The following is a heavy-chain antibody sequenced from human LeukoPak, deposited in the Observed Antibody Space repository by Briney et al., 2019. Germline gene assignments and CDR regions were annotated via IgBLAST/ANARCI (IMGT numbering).Heavy chain of an antibody. J-gene: IGHJ6*02. CDR2: ISSSSSYI. CDR3: ARGKIDPTIAADDYYYYGMDV. CDR1: GFTFSSYS. Sequence: SGGSLRLSCAASGFTFSSYSMNRVRQAPGKGLEWVSSISSSSSYIYYADSVKGRFTISRDNAKNSLYLQMNSLRAEDTAVYYCARGKIDPTIAADDYYYYGMDVWGQGTTVTVSS. D-gene: IGHD6-13*01. V-gene: IGHV3-21*01.